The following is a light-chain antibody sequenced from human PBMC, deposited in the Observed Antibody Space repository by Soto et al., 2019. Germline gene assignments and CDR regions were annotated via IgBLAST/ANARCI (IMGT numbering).Light chain of an antibody. Sequence: AIQLTQSPSSLSASVGDRVTITCRASQGISSALAWYQQKPGKAPKLLIYDASSLESGVPSRFSGSGSGTDFTLTISSLQPEDFATYYCQQCNRDLITFGQGTRLEIK. J-gene: IGKJ5*01. CDR3: QQCNRDLIT. CDR1: QGISSA. V-gene: IGKV1-13*02. CDR2: DAS.